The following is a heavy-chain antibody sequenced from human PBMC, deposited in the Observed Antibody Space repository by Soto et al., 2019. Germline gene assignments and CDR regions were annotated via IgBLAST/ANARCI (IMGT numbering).Heavy chain of an antibody. CDR1: GFTFDDYI. V-gene: IGHV3-43*01. CDR3: AKGIMHSTGWPIDY. CDR2: MSWDGGSR. J-gene: IGHJ4*02. D-gene: IGHD6-19*01. Sequence: GGSLRLSCAASGFTFDDYIMHWVRQAPGKGLEWVSLMSWDGGSRYYADSAKGRFTISRDNSKNSLYLQMNSLTSEDTALYYCAKGIMHSTGWPIDYWGQGTLVTVSS.